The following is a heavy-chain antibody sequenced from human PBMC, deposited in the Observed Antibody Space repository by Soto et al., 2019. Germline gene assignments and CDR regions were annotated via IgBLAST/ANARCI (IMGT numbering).Heavy chain of an antibody. V-gene: IGHV3-23*01. Sequence: EVQMLESGGGLVQPWGSLRLSCAASGFTISSYAMSWVRQAPGKGLEWVSAISDRGDTTHYADSVKGRFTISRDTYKNTLYLQMNALRAEDTAVYYCAKDKPGTTSFDYWGQGTLVTVSS. CDR1: GFTISSYA. CDR3: AKDKPGTTSFDY. D-gene: IGHD1-1*01. CDR2: ISDRGDTT. J-gene: IGHJ4*02.